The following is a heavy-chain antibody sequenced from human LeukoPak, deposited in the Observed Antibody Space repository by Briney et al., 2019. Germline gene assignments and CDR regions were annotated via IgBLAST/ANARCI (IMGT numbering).Heavy chain of an antibody. CDR2: IKQDGSEK. CDR3: ARDIFMDV. CDR1: GFTFRAYW. Sequence: PGGSLRLSCAASGFTFRAYWMSWVRQAPGKGLEWVANIKQDGSEKYYVDSVRGRFTISRDNAKNSLYLQMNSLRVEDTAVYYCARDIFMDVWGKGTTVIVSS. V-gene: IGHV3-7*01. J-gene: IGHJ6*03.